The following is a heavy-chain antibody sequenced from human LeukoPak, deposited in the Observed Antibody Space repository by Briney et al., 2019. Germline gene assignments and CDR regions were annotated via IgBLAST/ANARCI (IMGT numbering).Heavy chain of an antibody. D-gene: IGHD1-26*01. CDR3: ASSTSGGSYYPLFDY. Sequence: GESLQISCKGSGYSFTSYWIGWVRQMPGKGLEWMGIIYPGDSDTRYSPSFQGQVTISADKSISTAYLQWSSLKASDTAMYYCASSTSGGSYYPLFDYWGQGTLVTVSS. V-gene: IGHV5-51*01. CDR2: IYPGDSDT. J-gene: IGHJ4*02. CDR1: GYSFTSYW.